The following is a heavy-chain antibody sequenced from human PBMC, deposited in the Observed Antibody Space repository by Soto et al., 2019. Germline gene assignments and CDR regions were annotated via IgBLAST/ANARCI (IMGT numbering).Heavy chain of an antibody. V-gene: IGHV3-48*03. J-gene: IGHJ4*02. CDR3: ARDSRGGAARRPTFYY. Sequence: GGSLRLSCVGSGFTFSSFEMNWVRQTPGKGLEWLSYIGRSGETIYYADSVKGRFTIPRDNAKSSLFLQMNGLGDEDTGIYYCARDSRGGAARRPTFYYWGRGTLVTVSS. CDR2: IGRSGETI. D-gene: IGHD6-6*01. CDR1: GFTFSSFE.